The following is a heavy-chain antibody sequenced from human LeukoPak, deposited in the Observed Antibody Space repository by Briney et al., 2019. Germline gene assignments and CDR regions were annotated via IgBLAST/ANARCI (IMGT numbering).Heavy chain of an antibody. Sequence: GGSLRLSCAASGFTFSSYSMNWVRQAPGKGLEWVSYISSSSSTIYYADSVKGRFTISRDNAKNSLYLQMNSLRDEDTAVYYCARDLPPPYASSGFDYCGQGTLITVSS. J-gene: IGHJ4*02. CDR3: ARDLPPPYASSGFDY. V-gene: IGHV3-48*02. CDR1: GFTFSSYS. CDR2: ISSSSSTI. D-gene: IGHD3-22*01.